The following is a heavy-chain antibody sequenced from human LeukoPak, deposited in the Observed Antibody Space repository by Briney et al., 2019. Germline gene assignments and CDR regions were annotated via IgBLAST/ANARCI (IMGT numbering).Heavy chain of an antibody. CDR1: GGSISSSDYY. D-gene: IGHD3-22*01. CDR2: IDYSGST. J-gene: IGHJ4*02. V-gene: IGHV4-30-4*08. Sequence: PSQTLSLTCTVSGGSISSSDYYWSWIRQPPGKGLEWIGYIDYSGSTYYNPSLKSRVTISLDTSKNQFSLRLTSVTAADTAVYYCARDRWDTSGYYSTFDYWARGTLVTVYS. CDR3: ARDRWDTSGYYSTFDY.